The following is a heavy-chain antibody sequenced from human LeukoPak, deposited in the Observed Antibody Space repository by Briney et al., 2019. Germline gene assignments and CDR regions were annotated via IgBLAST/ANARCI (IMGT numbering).Heavy chain of an antibody. J-gene: IGHJ4*02. CDR2: ISAYNGNT. CDR1: GYTFTSYG. Sequence: ASVKVSCKASGYTFTSYGISWVRQAPGQGLEWMGWISAYNGNTNYAQKLQGRVTMTTDTSTSTAYMELRSLRSDDTAVYYCARVPNYYDSSGYYNYFDYWGQGTLVTASS. V-gene: IGHV1-18*04. D-gene: IGHD3-22*01. CDR3: ARVPNYYDSSGYYNYFDY.